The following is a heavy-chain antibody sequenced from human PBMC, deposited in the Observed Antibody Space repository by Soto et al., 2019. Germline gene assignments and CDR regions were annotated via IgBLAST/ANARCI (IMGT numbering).Heavy chain of an antibody. V-gene: IGHV3-23*05. Sequence: GGSLRLSCEASGFTFSRYAMMWVRQAPGKGLECVSGIYGSGRGIEYADSVKGRFTIYRDNSKDTVYLQMNSLRADDTAVYYCAQDLISGDGLWLMDHRAPGTLVTVSS. CDR3: AQDLISGDGLWLMDH. CDR1: GFTFSRYA. D-gene: IGHD2-21*02. CDR2: IYGSGRGI. J-gene: IGHJ4*02.